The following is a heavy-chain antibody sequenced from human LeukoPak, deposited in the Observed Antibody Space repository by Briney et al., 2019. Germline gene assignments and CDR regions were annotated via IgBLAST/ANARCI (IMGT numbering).Heavy chain of an antibody. Sequence: GGSLRLSCAASGFTFSSYYIHWVRQAPGKGLVWVSRIDSDGNITTYADSVKGRFTISRDNAKNTLYLQMNSLRAEDTAVYYCARISYDSNGYYDYWGQGTLVTVSS. J-gene: IGHJ4*02. CDR1: GFTFSSYY. CDR3: ARISYDSNGYYDY. CDR2: IDSDGNIT. D-gene: IGHD3-22*01. V-gene: IGHV3-74*01.